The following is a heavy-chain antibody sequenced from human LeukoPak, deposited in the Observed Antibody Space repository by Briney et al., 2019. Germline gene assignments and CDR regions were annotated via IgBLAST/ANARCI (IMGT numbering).Heavy chain of an antibody. CDR3: AKDEDDILTGSPFGY. CDR2: ISWNSGSI. J-gene: IGHJ4*02. V-gene: IGHV3-9*01. D-gene: IGHD3-9*01. Sequence: PGRSLRLSCAASGFTFDDYAMHWVRQAPGKGLEWVSGISWNSGSIGYADSVKGRFTISRDNAKNSLYLQMNSLRAEDTALYYCAKDEDDILTGSPFGYWGQGTLVTVSS. CDR1: GFTFDDYA.